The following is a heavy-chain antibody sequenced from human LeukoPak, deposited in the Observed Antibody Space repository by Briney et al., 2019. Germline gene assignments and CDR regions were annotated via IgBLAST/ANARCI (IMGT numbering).Heavy chain of an antibody. CDR1: GYTFTCYY. CDR3: ARDQWGVVGAKGLGY. J-gene: IGHJ4*02. CDR2: INPNSGGT. V-gene: IGHV1-2*02. Sequence: ASVKVSCKASGYTFTCYYMHWVWHPPAQGLGLMGWINPNSGGTNYAQKFQGRVTMTRDTSISTAYMELSRLRSDDTAVYYCARDQWGVVGAKGLGYWGQGTLVTVSS. D-gene: IGHD1-26*01.